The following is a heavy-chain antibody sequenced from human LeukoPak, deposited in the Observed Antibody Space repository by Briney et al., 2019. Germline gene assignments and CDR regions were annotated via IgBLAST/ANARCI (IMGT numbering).Heavy chain of an antibody. Sequence: GESLKISCKGSGYSFTSYRIGWVRQMPGQGLEWMGIIYPGDSDTRYSPSFQDQVTISADKSISTAYLQWSSLKASDTAMYYCARSRSTYSSGFDYWGQGTLVTVSS. CDR3: ARSRSTYSSGFDY. V-gene: IGHV5-51*01. D-gene: IGHD6-19*01. CDR1: GYSFTSYR. J-gene: IGHJ4*02. CDR2: IYPGDSDT.